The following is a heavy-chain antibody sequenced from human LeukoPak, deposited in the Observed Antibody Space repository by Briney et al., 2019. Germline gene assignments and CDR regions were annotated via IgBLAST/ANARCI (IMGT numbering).Heavy chain of an antibody. CDR2: IRSKANSYAT. J-gene: IGHJ4*02. D-gene: IGHD1-1*01. V-gene: IGHV3-73*01. CDR3: TRHGYPSAYDY. Sequence: GGSLKLSCAASGFTFSGSAMHWVRQAPGKGLEWVGRIRSKANSYATAYAASVKGRFTISRDDSKNTAYLQMNSLKTEDTAVYYCTRHGYPSAYDYWGQGTMVTVSS. CDR1: GFTFSGSA.